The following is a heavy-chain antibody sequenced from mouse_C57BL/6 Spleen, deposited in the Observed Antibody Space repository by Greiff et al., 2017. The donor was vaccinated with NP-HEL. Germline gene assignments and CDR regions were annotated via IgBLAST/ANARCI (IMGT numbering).Heavy chain of an antibody. J-gene: IGHJ1*03. D-gene: IGHD1-1*01. Sequence: QVHVKQSGAELVRPGASVTLSCKASGYTFTDYEMHWVKQTPVHGLEWIGAIDPETGGTAYNQKFKGKAILTADKSSSTAYMELRSLTSEDSAVYYCKNLYYYGSSYGYFDVWGTGTTVTVSS. CDR3: KNLYYYGSSYGYFDV. CDR2: IDPETGGT. CDR1: GYTFTDYE. V-gene: IGHV1-15*01.